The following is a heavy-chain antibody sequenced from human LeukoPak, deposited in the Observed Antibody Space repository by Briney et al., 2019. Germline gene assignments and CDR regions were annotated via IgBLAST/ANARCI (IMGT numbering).Heavy chain of an antibody. Sequence: PGGSLRLSCAAFGFTFTNYWTSWVRQAPGKGLEWVANIMQDGSEKYYVDSVKGRFTISRDNAKNSLYLQMNSLRAEDTAVYYCVRLIVGATDYWGQGTLVTVSS. CDR1: GFTFTNYW. V-gene: IGHV3-7*01. D-gene: IGHD1-26*01. CDR3: VRLIVGATDY. J-gene: IGHJ4*02. CDR2: IMQDGSEK.